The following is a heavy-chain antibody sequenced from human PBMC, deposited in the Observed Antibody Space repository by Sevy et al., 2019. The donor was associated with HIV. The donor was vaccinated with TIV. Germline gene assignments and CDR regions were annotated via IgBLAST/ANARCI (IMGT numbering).Heavy chain of an antibody. D-gene: IGHD3-10*01. CDR2: MNPNSGNK. CDR1: GYTFTSYD. CDR3: ARGFYYGSGDGMDV. V-gene: IGHV1-8*03. J-gene: IGHJ6*02. Sequence: ASVKVSCKASGYTFTSYDINWVRQATGQGLEWMGWMNPNSGNKGYAQKFQGRVTITRNTSISTAYMELSSLRSEDTAVYYCARGFYYGSGDGMDVWGQGTTVTVSS.